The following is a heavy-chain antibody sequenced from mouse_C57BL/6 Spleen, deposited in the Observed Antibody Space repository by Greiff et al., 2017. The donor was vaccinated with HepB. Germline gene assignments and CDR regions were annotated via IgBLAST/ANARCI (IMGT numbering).Heavy chain of an antibody. D-gene: IGHD2-2*01. CDR3: AREGYPWYFDV. CDR2: INYDGSST. CDR1: GFTFSDYY. J-gene: IGHJ1*03. V-gene: IGHV5-16*01. Sequence: EVHLVESEGGLVQPGSSMKLSCTASGFTFSDYYMAWVRQVPEKGLEWVANINYDGSSTYYLDSLKSRFIISRDNAKNILYLQMSSLKSEDTATYYCAREGYPWYFDVWGTGTTVTVSS.